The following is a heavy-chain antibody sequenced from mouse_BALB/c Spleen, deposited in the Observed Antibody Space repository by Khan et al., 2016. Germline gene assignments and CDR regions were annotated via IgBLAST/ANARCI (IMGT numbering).Heavy chain of an antibody. V-gene: IGHV2-9*02. CDR3: AKDSGSGLYYFDY. D-gene: IGHD1-3*01. CDR2: IWAGGST. CDR1: GFSLTTYG. Sequence: QVQLKESGPGLVAPSQSLSITCTVSGFSLTTYGIHWVRQPPGKGLEWLGIIWAGGSTNYNSALMSRLSFSKDNSKSRVLLKMNSLQTDDTARYYCAKDSGSGLYYFDYWGQGTTLTVSS. J-gene: IGHJ2*01.